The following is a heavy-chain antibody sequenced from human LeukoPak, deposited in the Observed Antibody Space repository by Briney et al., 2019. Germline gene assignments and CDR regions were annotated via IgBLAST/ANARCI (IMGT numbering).Heavy chain of an antibody. CDR3: ARDRPAAQAFDI. D-gene: IGHD6-25*01. Sequence: PSGTLSLTCTVSGASISSDGYYWNWIRQHPGKGLEWFGYIYYSGSTYYNPSLKSRVTISVDTSKNQFSLKLSSVTAADTAVYYCARDRPAAQAFDIWGQGTMVTVSS. V-gene: IGHV4-31*03. J-gene: IGHJ3*02. CDR1: GASISSDGYY. CDR2: IYYSGST.